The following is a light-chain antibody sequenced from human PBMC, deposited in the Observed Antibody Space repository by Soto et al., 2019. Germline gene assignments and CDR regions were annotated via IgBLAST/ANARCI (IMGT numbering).Light chain of an antibody. Sequence: DIQMTQSPSTLSASVGDRVTITCRASQSISSWLAWYQQKPGKAPKLLIYDAYSLESGVQSRFSGSGSGTEFTLTIRSLQTDDFATYYCQQYDSYSWTFGQGTKVDIK. CDR2: DAY. V-gene: IGKV1-5*01. CDR1: QSISSW. CDR3: QQYDSYSWT. J-gene: IGKJ1*01.